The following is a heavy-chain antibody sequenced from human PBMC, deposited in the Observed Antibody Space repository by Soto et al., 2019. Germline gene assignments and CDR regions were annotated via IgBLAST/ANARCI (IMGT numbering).Heavy chain of an antibody. CDR2: ISGSGGST. CDR1: GFTFSSYG. V-gene: IGHV3-23*01. D-gene: IGHD1-26*01. J-gene: IGHJ4*02. Sequence: EVQLLESGGGLVQPGGSLRLSCAASGFTFSSYGMRWVRQAPVKGLEWVSAISGSGGSTYYADSVKGRFTISRDNSKNTLYLQMNSLRAEDTAVYYCARRGSGSYYDYWGQGTVVIVSS. CDR3: ARRGSGSYYDY.